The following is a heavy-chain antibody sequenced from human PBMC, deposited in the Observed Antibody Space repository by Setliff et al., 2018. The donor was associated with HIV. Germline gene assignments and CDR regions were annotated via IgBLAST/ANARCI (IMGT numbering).Heavy chain of an antibody. CDR1: GGSISSSSYY. Sequence: LSLTCTVSGGSISSSSYYWGWIRQPPGKGLEWIGHIYYSGSTYYNPSLKSRVTISVDTSKNQFSLKLSSVTAADTAMYYCARRLSGPQGWLLSNWFDPWGQGTLVTVSS. J-gene: IGHJ5*02. D-gene: IGHD3-3*01. V-gene: IGHV4-39*01. CDR2: IYYSGST. CDR3: ARRLSGPQGWLLSNWFDP.